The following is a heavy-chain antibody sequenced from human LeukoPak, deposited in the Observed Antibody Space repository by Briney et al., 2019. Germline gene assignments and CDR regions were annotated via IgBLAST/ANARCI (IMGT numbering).Heavy chain of an antibody. CDR1: GFTFGSYG. V-gene: IGHV3-21*01. CDR3: ARTRLWPTGTFDY. D-gene: IGHD5-18*01. CDR2: ISSSSTYI. Sequence: TGGSLRLSCAASGFTFGSYGINWVRQAPGKGLEWVSSISSSSTYIYYADSVKGRFTISRDNAKNSLYLQMNSLRAEDTAVYYCARTRLWPTGTFDYWGQGTLVTVSS. J-gene: IGHJ4*02.